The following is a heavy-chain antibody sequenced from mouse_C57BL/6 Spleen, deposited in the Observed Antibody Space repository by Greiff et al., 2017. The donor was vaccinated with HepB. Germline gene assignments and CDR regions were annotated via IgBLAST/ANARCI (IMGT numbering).Heavy chain of an antibody. CDR2: IYPSDSET. D-gene: IGHD2-5*01. V-gene: IGHV1-61*01. Sequence: VQLQQPGAELVRPGSSVKLSCKASGYTFTSYWMDWVKQRPGQGLEWIGNIYPSDSETHYNQKFKDKATLTVDKSSSTAYMQLSSLTSEDSAVYYCAREAYYSNYYAMDYWGQGTSVTVSS. CDR1: GYTFTSYW. CDR3: AREAYYSNYYAMDY. J-gene: IGHJ4*01.